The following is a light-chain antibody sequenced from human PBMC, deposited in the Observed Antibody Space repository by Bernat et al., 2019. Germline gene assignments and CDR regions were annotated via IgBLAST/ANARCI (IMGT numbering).Light chain of an antibody. CDR3: SSYTSSSTLV. Sequence: QAALTQPASVSGSPGQSITISCTGTSSDVGCYNYVSWYQQHPGRAPKLMIYDVRDRPSGISNRFSGSKSGNTASLTIAGLLAEDEADYYCSSYTSSSTLVFGGGTRLTVL. J-gene: IGLJ3*02. CDR2: DVR. CDR1: SSDVGCYNY. V-gene: IGLV2-14*03.